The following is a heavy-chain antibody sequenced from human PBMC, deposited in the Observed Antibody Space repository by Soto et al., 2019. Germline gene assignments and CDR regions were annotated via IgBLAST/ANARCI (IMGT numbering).Heavy chain of an antibody. CDR3: ARDYYDSSVGLGY. D-gene: IGHD3-22*01. V-gene: IGHV3-30-3*01. CDR2: ISYDGSNK. CDR1: GFTFSSYA. Sequence: QVQLVESGGGVVQPGRSLRLSCAASGFTFSSYAMHWVRQAPGKGLEWVAVISYDGSNKYYADSVKGRFTISRDNSKNTLYLQMNSLRAEDTAVYYCARDYYDSSVGLGYWGQGTLVTVSS. J-gene: IGHJ4*02.